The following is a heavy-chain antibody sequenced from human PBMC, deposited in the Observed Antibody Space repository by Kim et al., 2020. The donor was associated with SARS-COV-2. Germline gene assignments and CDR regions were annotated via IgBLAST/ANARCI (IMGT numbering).Heavy chain of an antibody. CDR1: GYTFNNYA. V-gene: IGHV7-4-1*02. Sequence: PSVKVSCKASGYTFNNYAMNWVRQAPGQGLEWMGWINTNTGNPTYAQGFTGRFVFSLDTSVSTAYLQISSLKAEDTAVYYCARDWSRSSDRHDYWGQGTLVTVSS. CDR3: ARDWSRSSDRHDY. CDR2: INTNTGNP. D-gene: IGHD6-6*01. J-gene: IGHJ4*02.